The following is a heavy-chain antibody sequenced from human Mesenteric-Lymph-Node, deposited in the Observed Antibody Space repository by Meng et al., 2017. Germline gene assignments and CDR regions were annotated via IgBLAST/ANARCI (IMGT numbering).Heavy chain of an antibody. CDR1: GYTFTGYY. D-gene: IGHD2-8*01. J-gene: IGHJ5*02. CDR2: INPNSGGT. CDR3: ARSVGDIVLMVYAIEDNWFDP. V-gene: IGHV1-2*06. Sequence: ASVKVSCKASGYTFTGYYMHWVRQAPGQGLEWMGRINPNSGGTNYAQKFQGRVTMTRDTSISTAYMELSSLRSEDTAVYYCARSVGDIVLMVYAIEDNWFDPWGQGTLVTVSS.